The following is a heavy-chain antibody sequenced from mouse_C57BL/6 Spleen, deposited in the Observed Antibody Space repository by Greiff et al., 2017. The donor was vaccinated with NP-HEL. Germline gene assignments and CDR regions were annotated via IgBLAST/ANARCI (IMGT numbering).Heavy chain of an antibody. J-gene: IGHJ3*01. CDR3: ANLFAY. CDR1: GYTFTSYW. Sequence: QVQLQQPGAELVMPGASVKLSCKASGYTFTSYWMHWVKQRPGQGLEWIGEIDPSDSYTNYNQKFKGKSTFTVDKSSSTAYMQLSSLTSEDSAVYYCANLFAYWGQGTLVTVSA. V-gene: IGHV1-69*01. CDR2: IDPSDSYT.